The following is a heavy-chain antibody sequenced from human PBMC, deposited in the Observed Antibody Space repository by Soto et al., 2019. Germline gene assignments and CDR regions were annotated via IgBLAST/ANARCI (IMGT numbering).Heavy chain of an antibody. Sequence: QVQLVQSGAEVKKPGASVKVSCKASGYTFTRYGISWVRQAPGQGLEWMGWISAYNGNTKYAQNFQGRVTMTTDTSTSTAYMELRSLRYDDTAVYYCGRAVDTAMVTVSDYWGQGTLVTVSS. V-gene: IGHV1-18*01. J-gene: IGHJ4*02. CDR2: ISAYNGNT. CDR1: GYTFTRYG. CDR3: GRAVDTAMVTVSDY. D-gene: IGHD5-18*01.